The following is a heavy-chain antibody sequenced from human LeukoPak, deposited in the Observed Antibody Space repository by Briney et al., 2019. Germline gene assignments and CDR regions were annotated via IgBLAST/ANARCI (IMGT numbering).Heavy chain of an antibody. CDR2: IRSNSDGGTI. J-gene: IGHJ5*02. CDR1: GFTFSNAW. D-gene: IGHD3-22*01. V-gene: IGHV3-15*07. Sequence: GGSLRLSCATSGFTFSNAWMNWVRQAPGKGLEWVGRIRSNSDGGTIDYAAPVKGRFTLSRDDSKTTLYLQMNSLQAEDTAVYYCATDFYDSTWGQGTLVTVSS. CDR3: ATDFYDST.